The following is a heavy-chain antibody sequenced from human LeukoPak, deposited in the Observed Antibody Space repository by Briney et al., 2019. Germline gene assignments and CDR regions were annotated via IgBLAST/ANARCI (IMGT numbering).Heavy chain of an antibody. Sequence: GGSLRLSCAASGFTVITNDMTWVRQAPGKGLEWVSVLYSDGNTKYADSVQGRFTISRDNSRNTLYLQMNSLRAADTAVYYCASTDLNHAILSGYFESWGQGTLLTVSS. CDR1: GFTVITND. CDR2: LYSDGNT. V-gene: IGHV3-53*01. D-gene: IGHD3-22*01. CDR3: ASTDLNHAILSGYFES. J-gene: IGHJ4*02.